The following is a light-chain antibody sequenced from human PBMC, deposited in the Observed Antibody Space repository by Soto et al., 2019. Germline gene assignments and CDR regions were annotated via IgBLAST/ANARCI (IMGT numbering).Light chain of an antibody. Sequence: EIVLTQSPAPLSLSPGERATLSCRASQSVSSYLVWYQQKPGQAPRLLIYDASNRATGIPARFSGSGSGTDFTLTISSLEPEDFAVYDCQQGSNWLFTFGGGTKVEIK. CDR1: QSVSSY. CDR3: QQGSNWLFT. J-gene: IGKJ4*01. V-gene: IGKV3-11*01. CDR2: DAS.